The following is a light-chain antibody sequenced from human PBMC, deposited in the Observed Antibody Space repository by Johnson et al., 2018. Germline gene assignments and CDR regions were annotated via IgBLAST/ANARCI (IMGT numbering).Light chain of an antibody. V-gene: IGLV1-51*02. CDR2: ENN. CDR3: GTWDSRLSAGNV. CDR1: SSNIGNNY. J-gene: IGLJ1*01. Sequence: QSVLTQPPSVSAAPGQKVTISCSGSSSNIGNNYVSWYQQLPGTAPKLLIYENNKRPSGIPERFSGSKSGTSATLAITGLQTGDEADYYCGTWDSRLSAGNVFGTGTKVTVL.